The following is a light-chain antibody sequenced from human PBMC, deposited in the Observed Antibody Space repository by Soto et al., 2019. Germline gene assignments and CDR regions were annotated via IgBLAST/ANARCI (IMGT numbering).Light chain of an antibody. J-gene: IGKJ1*01. V-gene: IGKV1-39*01. CDR1: QSSSRY. CDR3: QQSYSMPWP. CDR2: VAS. Sequence: DIHMTQSPSSLAASVGDRVTITCRASQSSSRYLNWYQQKAGKAPKLLIYVASSLQSGVPSRFSGSGSGTDFTLTIRSLQPEDSATSYCQQSYSMPWPVGQGTKVDIK.